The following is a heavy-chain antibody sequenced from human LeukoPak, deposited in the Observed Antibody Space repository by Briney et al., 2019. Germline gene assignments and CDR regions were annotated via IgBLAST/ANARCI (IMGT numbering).Heavy chain of an antibody. CDR2: IYHSGST. Sequence: SETLSLTCAVSGYSISSGYYWGWIRQPPGKGLKWIGSIYHSGSTYYNPSLKSRVTISVDTSKNQFSLKLSSVTAADTAVYYCARPHAVDFWSGYSSWYFDLWGRGTLVTVSS. J-gene: IGHJ2*01. V-gene: IGHV4-38-2*01. CDR3: ARPHAVDFWSGYSSWYFDL. CDR1: GYSISSGYY. D-gene: IGHD3-3*01.